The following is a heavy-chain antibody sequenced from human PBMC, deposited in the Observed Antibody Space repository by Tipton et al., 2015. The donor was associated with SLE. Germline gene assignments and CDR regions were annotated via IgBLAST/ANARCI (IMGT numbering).Heavy chain of an antibody. Sequence: TLSLTCAVYGGSVSGNYWSWFRQPPGKGLEWIGEIHHHGGTNYNPSLKSRVTMSLDKSKNQFFLKLSFVTAADTAVYYCAREDIVATTSAYNWFDPWGQGTLVTVSS. J-gene: IGHJ5*02. CDR3: AREDIVATTSAYNWFDP. D-gene: IGHD5-12*01. CDR2: IHHHGGT. V-gene: IGHV4-34*01. CDR1: GGSVSGNY.